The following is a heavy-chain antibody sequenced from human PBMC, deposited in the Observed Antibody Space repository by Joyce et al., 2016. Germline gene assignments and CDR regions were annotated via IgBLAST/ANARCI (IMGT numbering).Heavy chain of an antibody. D-gene: IGHD6-19*01. CDR2: VHPSGDSS. J-gene: IGHJ6*02. CDR1: GYIFTNYY. Sequence: QVKLVQSGAEVKKPGASVKISCKASGYIFTNYYIHWVRQAPGQGLEWVGVVHPSGDSSTYTHNVHGKVTMTRDRSTTTVYMDLSGLRSEDTAIYCGARKEGWSSWSYYGLAVWGQGTTVTVSS. V-gene: IGHV1-46*04. CDR3: ARKEGWSSWSYYGLAV.